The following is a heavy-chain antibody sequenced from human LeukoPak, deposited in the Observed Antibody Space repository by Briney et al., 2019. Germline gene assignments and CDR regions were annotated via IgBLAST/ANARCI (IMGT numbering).Heavy chain of an antibody. D-gene: IGHD1-7*01. CDR1: GFTFSSYA. Sequence: GGSLRLSCAASGFTFSSYAMSWVRQAPGMGLEWVSTISSSGDNTYYADSVKGRFTISRDNSKNTLYLQMHSLRAEDTALYYCAKRDGNYSPFEYWGQGTLVTVSP. CDR3: AKRDGNYSPFEY. CDR2: ISSSGDNT. V-gene: IGHV3-23*01. J-gene: IGHJ4*02.